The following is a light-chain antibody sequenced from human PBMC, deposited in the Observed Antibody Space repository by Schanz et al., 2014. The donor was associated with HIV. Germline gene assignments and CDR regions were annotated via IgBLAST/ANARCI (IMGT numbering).Light chain of an antibody. CDR1: SSDIGKYDF. J-gene: IGLJ2*01. V-gene: IGLV2-11*01. Sequence: QSALTQPRSVSASPGQSVTISCTGTSSDIGKYDFVSWYQQHPGKAPKLLIYDVFRRPSGVPDRFSGSKSGTSASLAITGLQAEDEADYYCCSYAGSNNVVFGGGTKLPVL. CDR2: DVF. CDR3: CSYAGSNNVV.